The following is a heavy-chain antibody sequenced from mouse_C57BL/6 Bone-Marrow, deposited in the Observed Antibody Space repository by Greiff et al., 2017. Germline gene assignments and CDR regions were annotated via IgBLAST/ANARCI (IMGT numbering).Heavy chain of an antibody. CDR2: IYPGDGDT. CDR1: GYAFSSYW. J-gene: IGHJ2*01. Sequence: QVQLKESGAELVKPGASVKISCKASGYAFSSYWMNWVKQRPGKGLEWIGQIYPGDGDTNYNGKFKGKATLTADKSSSTAYMQLSSLTSEDSAVYFCARGGFFYYGSSCYQWYFDDWGQGTTLTVSS. V-gene: IGHV1-80*01. D-gene: IGHD1-1*01. CDR3: ARGGFFYYGSSCYQWYFDD.